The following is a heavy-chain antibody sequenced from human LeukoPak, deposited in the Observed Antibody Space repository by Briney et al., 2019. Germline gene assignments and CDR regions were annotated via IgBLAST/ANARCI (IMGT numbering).Heavy chain of an antibody. CDR1: GFTSSSYS. D-gene: IGHD2-15*01. CDR3: ARAGSWYDAFDI. J-gene: IGHJ3*02. V-gene: IGHV3-21*01. CDR2: ISSSSSYI. Sequence: PGGSLRLSCAASGFTSSSYSMNWVRQAPGKGLEWVSSISSSSSYIYYADSVKGRFTISRDNAKNSLYLQMNSLRAEDTAVYYCARAGSWYDAFDIWGQGTMVTVSS.